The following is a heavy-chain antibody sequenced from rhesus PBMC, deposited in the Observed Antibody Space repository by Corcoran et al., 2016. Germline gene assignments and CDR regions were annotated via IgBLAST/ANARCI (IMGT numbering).Heavy chain of an antibody. CDR2: ISGSSGST. D-gene: IGHD2-39*02. Sequence: QVQLAESGPGLVKPSENLSLTRAVSGGAFIGYYWGWFRQPPGKGLEWVGYISGSSGSTDYNPSLKSRVTIATDTSKNQFSLKLSSVTAADTAVYYCARSIVVVVSATYFDYWGQGVLVTVSS. V-gene: IGHV4-165*01. CDR1: GGAFIGYY. CDR3: ARSIVVVVSATYFDY. J-gene: IGHJ4*01.